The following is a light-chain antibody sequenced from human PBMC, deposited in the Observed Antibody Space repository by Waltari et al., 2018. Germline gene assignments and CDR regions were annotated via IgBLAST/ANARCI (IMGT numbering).Light chain of an antibody. CDR3: QQRSNWAGGT. CDR1: QSVSSY. V-gene: IGKV3-11*01. Sequence: DIVLTQSPATLSLSPAERATLSCRASQSVSSYLAWYQQKPGQAPRLLIYDASNRATGIPARFSGSGSGTDFTLTISSLEPEDFAVYYCQQRSNWAGGTFGPGTKVDIK. CDR2: DAS. J-gene: IGKJ3*01.